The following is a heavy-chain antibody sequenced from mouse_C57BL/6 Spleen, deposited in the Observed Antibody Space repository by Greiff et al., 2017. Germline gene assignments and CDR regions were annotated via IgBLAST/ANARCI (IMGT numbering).Heavy chain of an antibody. CDR3: ARRGDYGSDWYFDV. CDR2: INPNYGTT. J-gene: IGHJ1*03. D-gene: IGHD1-1*01. V-gene: IGHV1-39*01. Sequence: VHVKQSGPELVKPGASVKISCKASGYSFTDYNMNWVKQSNGKSLEWIGVINPNYGTTSYNQKFKGKATLTVDQSSSTAYMQLNSLTSEDSAVYYCARRGDYGSDWYFDVWGTGTTVTVSS. CDR1: GYSFTDYN.